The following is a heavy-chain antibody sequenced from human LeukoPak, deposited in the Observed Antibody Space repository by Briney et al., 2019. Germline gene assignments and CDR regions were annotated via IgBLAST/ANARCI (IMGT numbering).Heavy chain of an antibody. Sequence: GGSLRLSCSASGFTFSTYPMHWVRQAPGKGLAYVSAISANGDSTYYAASVKGRFTISRDNSKNTLYLQMSSLRPEDTAVYYCMKAVVAATPDFDYWGQGTPVTVSS. CDR2: ISANGDST. CDR3: MKAVVAATPDFDY. V-gene: IGHV3-64D*09. J-gene: IGHJ4*02. D-gene: IGHD2-15*01. CDR1: GFTFSTYP.